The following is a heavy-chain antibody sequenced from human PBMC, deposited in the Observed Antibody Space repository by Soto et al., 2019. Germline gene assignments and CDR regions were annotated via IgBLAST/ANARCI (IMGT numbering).Heavy chain of an antibody. CDR2: INPNSGGT. CDR3: ARTLGYCSGGSCLPRFDP. Sequence: ASVKVSCKASGYTFTGYYMHWVRQAPGQGLEWMGWINPNSGGTNYAQKFQGWVTMTRDTSISTAYMELSRLRSDDTAVYYCARTLGYCSGGSCLPRFDPWGQGTLVTVSS. J-gene: IGHJ5*02. V-gene: IGHV1-2*04. D-gene: IGHD2-15*01. CDR1: GYTFTGYY.